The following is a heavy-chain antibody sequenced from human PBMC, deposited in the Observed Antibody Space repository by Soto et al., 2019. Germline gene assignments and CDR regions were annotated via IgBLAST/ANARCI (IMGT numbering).Heavy chain of an antibody. V-gene: IGHV1-69*02. D-gene: IGHD5-18*01. CDR2: IIPILGIA. J-gene: IGHJ3*02. CDR3: ARVAYSYKNAFDI. Sequence: QVQLVQSGAEVKKPGSSVKVSCKASGGTFSSYTISWVRQAPGQGLEWMGRIIPILGIANYAQKFQGRVTITADKSTSTAYMELSSLRSEDTAVYYCARVAYSYKNAFDIWGQGTMVNVSS. CDR1: GGTFSSYT.